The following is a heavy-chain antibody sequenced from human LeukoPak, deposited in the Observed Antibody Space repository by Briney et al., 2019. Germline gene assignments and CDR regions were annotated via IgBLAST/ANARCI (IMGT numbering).Heavy chain of an antibody. V-gene: IGHV3-23*01. CDR2: IRPSGDNT. Sequence: GGALRLSCAASGFTFSSYDMTWVRQAPGRGLEWVSSIRPSGDNTYYGDSVEGRFTISRDNSKNTVYLQMNNMRVDDTAVYYCARVRSPRYFDYWGQGTLVTVSS. J-gene: IGHJ4*02. CDR1: GFTFSSYD. CDR3: ARVRSPRYFDY.